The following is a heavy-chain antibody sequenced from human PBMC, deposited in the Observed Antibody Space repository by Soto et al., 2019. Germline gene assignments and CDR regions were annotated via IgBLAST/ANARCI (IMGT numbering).Heavy chain of an antibody. CDR3: ARVPAAAVDYYGMDV. V-gene: IGHV4-4*02. D-gene: IGHD6-13*01. CDR1: GGSISSSNW. CDR2: IYHSGST. Sequence: SETLSLTSAVSGGSISSSNWWSWVRQPPGKGLEWIGEIYHSGSTNYNPSLKSRVTISVDKSKNQFSLKLSSVTAADTAVYYCARVPAAAVDYYGMDVWGQGTTVTVSS. J-gene: IGHJ6*02.